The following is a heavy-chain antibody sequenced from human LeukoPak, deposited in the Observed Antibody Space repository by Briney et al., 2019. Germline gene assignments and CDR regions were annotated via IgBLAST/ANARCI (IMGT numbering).Heavy chain of an antibody. V-gene: IGHV1-69*05. CDR2: IIPIFGTA. CDR3: ARTIPNNYYDSSGYYGDAFDI. D-gene: IGHD3-22*01. J-gene: IGHJ3*02. CDR1: GGTFSSYT. Sequence: SVKVSCKASGGTFSSYTISWVRQAPGQGLEWMGGIIPIFGTANYAQKFQGRVTITTDESTSTAYMELSSLRSEDTAVYYCARTIPNNYYDSSGYYGDAFDIWGQGTMVTVSS.